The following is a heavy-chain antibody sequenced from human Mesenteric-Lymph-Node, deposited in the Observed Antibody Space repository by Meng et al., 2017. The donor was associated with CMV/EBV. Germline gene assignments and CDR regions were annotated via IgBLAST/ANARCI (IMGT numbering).Heavy chain of an antibody. CDR3: ARDIADSSWSSYYGMGV. CDR1: GFTFSSYA. V-gene: IGHV3-23*01. Sequence: GESLKISCAASGFTFSSYAMSWVRQAPGKGLEWVSAISGSADSTYYADSVKGRFTISRDNSKNTLYLQMNSLRAEDTAVYYCARDIADSSWSSYYGMGVWGQGTTVTVSS. D-gene: IGHD6-13*01. CDR2: ISGSADST. J-gene: IGHJ6*02.